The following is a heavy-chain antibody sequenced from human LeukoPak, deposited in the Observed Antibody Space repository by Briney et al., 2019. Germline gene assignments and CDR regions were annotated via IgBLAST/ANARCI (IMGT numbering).Heavy chain of an antibody. D-gene: IGHD1-7*01. CDR3: ARTGTTGVLGDAFDI. Sequence: ASVKVSCKASGYTFTSYDINWVRQATGQGLEWMGWMNPNSGNTGYAQKFQGRVTMTRDTSTSTVYMELSSLRSEDTAVYYCARTGTTGVLGDAFDIWGQGTMVTVSS. V-gene: IGHV1-8*01. CDR2: MNPNSGNT. CDR1: GYTFTSYD. J-gene: IGHJ3*02.